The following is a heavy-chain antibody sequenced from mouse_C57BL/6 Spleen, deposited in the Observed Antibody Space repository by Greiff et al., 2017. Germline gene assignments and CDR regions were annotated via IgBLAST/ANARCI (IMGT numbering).Heavy chain of an antibody. D-gene: IGHD1-1*01. CDR1: GYTFTSYW. Sequence: QVQLQQPGAELVMPGASVKLSCKASGYTFTSYWMHWVKQRPGQGLEWIGEIDPSDSYTNYNQKFKGKATLTVDKSSSTAYMQLSSLTSEDSAVYDCARGRLLGMDYWGQGTSVTVSS. V-gene: IGHV1-69*01. CDR2: IDPSDSYT. J-gene: IGHJ4*01. CDR3: ARGRLLGMDY.